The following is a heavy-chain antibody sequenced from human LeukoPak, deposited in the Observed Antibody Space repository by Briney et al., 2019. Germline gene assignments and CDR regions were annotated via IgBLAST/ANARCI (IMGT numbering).Heavy chain of an antibody. V-gene: IGHV3-7*01. CDR1: GFTFSSYW. D-gene: IGHD2-15*01. CDR3: AKDSHCSGGSCYSSLFDY. J-gene: IGHJ4*02. CDR2: IKQDGGEK. Sequence: GGSLRLSCAASGFTFSSYWMSWVRQAPGKGLEWVANIKQDGGEKYYVESVKGRFTISRDNVKNSLYLQMNSLRVEDTAVYYCAKDSHCSGGSCYSSLFDYWGQGTLVTVSS.